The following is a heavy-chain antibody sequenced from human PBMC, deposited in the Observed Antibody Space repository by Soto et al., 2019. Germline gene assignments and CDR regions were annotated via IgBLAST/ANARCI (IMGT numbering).Heavy chain of an antibody. D-gene: IGHD1-26*01. CDR1: VGSFSGYY. CDR3: ARDAAWRSGSYYYFDY. CDR2: INHSGST. Sequence: SEILSLTCAVYVGSFSGYYCSWIRQPRGKGLEWIGEINHSGSTNYNPSLKSRVTISVDTSRNQFSLKLSSVTAADTAVYYCARDAAWRSGSYYYFDYWGQGTLVTVSS. V-gene: IGHV4-34*01. J-gene: IGHJ4*02.